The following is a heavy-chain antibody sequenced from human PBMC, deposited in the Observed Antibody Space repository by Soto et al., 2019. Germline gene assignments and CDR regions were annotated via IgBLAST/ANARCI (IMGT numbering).Heavy chain of an antibody. D-gene: IGHD5-18*01. Sequence: KPSETLSLTCTVSGGSISSGDYYWMWIRQPPGEGLDWIGYIYYSGSTYYNPSLKSRVTISVDTSKNQFSLKLSSVTAADTAVYYCARDRQRNSYGFSQRDYYGMDVWGQGTTVTVSS. V-gene: IGHV4-30-4*01. CDR3: ARDRQRNSYGFSQRDYYGMDV. J-gene: IGHJ6*02. CDR2: IYYSGST. CDR1: GGSISSGDYY.